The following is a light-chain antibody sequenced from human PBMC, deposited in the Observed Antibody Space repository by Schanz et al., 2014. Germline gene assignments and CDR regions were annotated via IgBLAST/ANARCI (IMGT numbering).Light chain of an antibody. V-gene: IGLV3-21*03. Sequence: SYELTQAPSVSVAPGKTARITCGGINIGRKSVHWYQQKAGQAPVLVVYDDSDRPSGIPDRFSGSNSGNMATLTISRVEAGDEGDYYCQVWDGSGNSVVFGGGTKLTVL. CDR2: DDS. J-gene: IGLJ2*01. CDR1: NIGRKS. CDR3: QVWDGSGNSVV.